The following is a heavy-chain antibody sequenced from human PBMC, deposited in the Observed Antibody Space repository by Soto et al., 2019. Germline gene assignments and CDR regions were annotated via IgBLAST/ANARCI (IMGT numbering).Heavy chain of an antibody. J-gene: IGHJ4*02. Sequence: QVQLVESGGGLVKPGGSLRLSCEGSGFTFSDYYISWIRQAPGKGLEWISYSSNSGTFSRYADSVKGRFSISRDNTKNLLYLQMNSLRAEDTAVYYCARSGENYYRLDYWGQGTPVTVSS. V-gene: IGHV3-11*06. CDR2: SSNSGTFS. CDR1: GFTFSDYY. CDR3: ARSGENYYRLDY. D-gene: IGHD1-26*01.